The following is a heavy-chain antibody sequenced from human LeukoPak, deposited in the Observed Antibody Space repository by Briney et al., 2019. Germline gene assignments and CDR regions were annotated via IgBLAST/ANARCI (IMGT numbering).Heavy chain of an antibody. V-gene: IGHV4-61*05. D-gene: IGHD5-24*01. CDR2: IYYSGST. J-gene: IGHJ3*02. Sequence: SETLSLTCTVSGGSISSSSYYWGWIRQPPGKGLEWIGYIYYSGSTNYNPSLKSRVTISVDTSKNQFSLKLSSVTAADTAVYYCARRMATIDDAFDIWGQGTMVTVSS. CDR1: GGSISSSSYY. CDR3: ARRMATIDDAFDI.